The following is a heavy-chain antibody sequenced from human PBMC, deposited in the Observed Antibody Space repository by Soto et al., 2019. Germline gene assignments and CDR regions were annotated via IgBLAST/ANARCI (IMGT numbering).Heavy chain of an antibody. CDR1: GFTFGDYA. Sequence: EVQLVESGGGLVKPGRSLRLSCTASGFTFGDYAMSWFRQAPGKGLEWVGFIRSKAYGGTTEYAASVKGRFTISRDDSKSIAYLQMNSLKTEDTAVYYCTRDGGSYVESAFDIWGQGTMVTVSS. V-gene: IGHV3-49*05. CDR2: IRSKAYGGTT. CDR3: TRDGGSYVESAFDI. J-gene: IGHJ3*02. D-gene: IGHD1-26*01.